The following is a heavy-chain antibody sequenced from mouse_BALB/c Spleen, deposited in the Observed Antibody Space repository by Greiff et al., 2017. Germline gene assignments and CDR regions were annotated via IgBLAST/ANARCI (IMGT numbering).Heavy chain of an antibody. CDR2: INPYNGDT. J-gene: IGHJ4*01. Sequence: VQLQQSGPELVKPGASVKISCKASGYSFTGYFMNWVMQSHGKSLEWIGRINPYNGDTFYNQKFKGKATLTVDKSSSTAHMELRSLASEDSAVYYCARSTMITTGYAMDYWGQGTSVTVSS. D-gene: IGHD2-4*01. V-gene: IGHV1-20*02. CDR1: GYSFTGYF. CDR3: ARSTMITTGYAMDY.